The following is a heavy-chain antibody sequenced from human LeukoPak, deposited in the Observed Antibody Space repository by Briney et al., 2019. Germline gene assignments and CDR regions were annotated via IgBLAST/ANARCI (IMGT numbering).Heavy chain of an antibody. Sequence: GGSLRLSCATSGFTFDEYAMHWVRQAPGKGLVWVSGRNSDTIAYAGSVKGRFAISRDNAKNSLYLQMNSLRAEDTALYYCAKDRDYGDLGVGFDFWGQGTLVTVSS. J-gene: IGHJ4*02. CDR2: RNSDTI. D-gene: IGHD4-17*01. CDR3: AKDRDYGDLGVGFDF. V-gene: IGHV3-9*01. CDR1: GFTFDEYA.